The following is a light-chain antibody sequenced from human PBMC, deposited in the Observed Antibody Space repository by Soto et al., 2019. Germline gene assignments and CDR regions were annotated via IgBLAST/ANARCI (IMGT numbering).Light chain of an antibody. V-gene: IGKV1-39*01. CDR3: QQRYSTLTYT. Sequence: DIQMTQSPSSLSASVGDRVTITCRASQSISSSLNWYQQKPGKAPKLLIYAASSLQSGVPSRFSGSRSAAAFTLTISSLQPADVATYYCQQRYSTLTYTFGQGTKLEIK. CDR1: QSISSS. CDR2: AAS. J-gene: IGKJ2*01.